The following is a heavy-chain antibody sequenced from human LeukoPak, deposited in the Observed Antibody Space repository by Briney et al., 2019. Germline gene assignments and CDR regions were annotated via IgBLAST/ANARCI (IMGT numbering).Heavy chain of an antibody. CDR3: AKNSPKPAGTYFQH. CDR1: GFTFSSYS. D-gene: IGHD2-2*01. V-gene: IGHV3-23*01. CDR2: IITSGATT. J-gene: IGHJ1*01. Sequence: GGSLRLSCAASGFTFSSYSMSWVRQAPAPGKGLEWVSTIITSGATTFYADSVKGRFTISRDNSKNTLYLQMNSLRAEDTAVYYCAKNSPKPAGTYFQHCGQGTLVTVSS.